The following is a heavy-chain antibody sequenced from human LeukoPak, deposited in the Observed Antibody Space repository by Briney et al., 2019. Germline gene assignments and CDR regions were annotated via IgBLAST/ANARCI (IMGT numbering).Heavy chain of an antibody. V-gene: IGHV1-18*01. D-gene: IGHD6-13*01. CDR2: ISAYNGNT. CDR1: GYTFTSYG. CDR3: ARGVGLAAAVDIDY. Sequence: GASVKVSCKASGYTFTSYGISWVRQAPGQGLEWMGWISAYNGNTNYAQKFQGRVTMTTDTSTTTAYMELRSLRSDDTAVYYCARGVGLAAAVDIDYWGQGTLVTVSS. J-gene: IGHJ4*02.